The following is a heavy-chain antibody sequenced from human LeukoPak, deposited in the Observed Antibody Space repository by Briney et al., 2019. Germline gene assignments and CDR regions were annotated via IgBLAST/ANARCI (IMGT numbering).Heavy chain of an antibody. CDR3: ARDYYENIAHSHMLPF. CDR1: GFSFSDCW. J-gene: IGHJ4*02. CDR2: ISKDGSDI. V-gene: IGHV3-7*03. D-gene: IGHD1-26*01. Sequence: GGSLRLSCVASGFSFSDCWMNWVRQAPGKGLEWVAIISKDGSDIYYVDSVKGRFTISRENAKNSLYLQMNNLRAEDTAVYYCARDYYENIAHSHMLPFWGQGTLVTVSS.